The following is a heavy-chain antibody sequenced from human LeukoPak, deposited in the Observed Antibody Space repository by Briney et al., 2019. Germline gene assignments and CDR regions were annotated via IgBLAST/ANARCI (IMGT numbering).Heavy chain of an antibody. CDR3: ARDRVWTVLY. D-gene: IGHD6-13*01. J-gene: IGHJ4*02. CDR1: GFTFTNYW. CDR2: INQDGGEQ. V-gene: IGHV3-7*01. Sequence: GGSLRLTCAASGFTFTNYWMSWVRQAPGKGLEWVANINQDGGEQYYMESVKGRFTISRDNAKNSLYLQMNSLGAEGTAVYYCARDRVWTVLYWGQGTLVTVSS.